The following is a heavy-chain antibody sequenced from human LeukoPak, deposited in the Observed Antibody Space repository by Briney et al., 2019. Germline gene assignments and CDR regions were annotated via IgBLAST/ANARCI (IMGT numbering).Heavy chain of an antibody. CDR1: GGTFSSYA. V-gene: IGHV1-69*13. J-gene: IGHJ4*02. CDR2: IIPIFGTA. D-gene: IGHD3-22*01. CDR3: ARAVVVITYGFDY. Sequence: GASVKVSCKASGGTFSSYAISWVRQAPGQGLEWMGGIIPIFGTANYAQKFQGRVTVTADESTSTAYMELSSLRSEDTAVYYCARAVVVITYGFDYWGQGTLVTVSS.